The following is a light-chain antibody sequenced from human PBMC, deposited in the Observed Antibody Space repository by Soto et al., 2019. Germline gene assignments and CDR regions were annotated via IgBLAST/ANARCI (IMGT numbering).Light chain of an antibody. Sequence: DLQMTQSPPSLSASVGDRVTITCRASQSISSYLNWYQQKPGKAPKLLISAASSLQSGVPSRFSGSGSGTDFTLTISSLQPEDFATYYCQQSYTTPPITFGQGTRLEIK. V-gene: IGKV1-39*01. CDR3: QQSYTTPPIT. J-gene: IGKJ5*01. CDR1: QSISSY. CDR2: AAS.